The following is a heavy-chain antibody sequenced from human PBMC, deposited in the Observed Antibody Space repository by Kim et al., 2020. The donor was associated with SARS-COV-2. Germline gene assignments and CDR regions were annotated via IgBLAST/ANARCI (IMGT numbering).Heavy chain of an antibody. D-gene: IGHD4-17*01. V-gene: IGHV3-33*06. CDR2: IWYDGSNK. Sequence: GGSLRLSYAASGFIFRNYGMHWVRQAPGKGLEWVAVIWYDGSNKYYADSVKGRFTISRDNSKNTLYLQMNSLRAEDTAVYYCAKAPADGDYYYWGQGTLVTVSS. J-gene: IGHJ4*02. CDR3: AKAPADGDYYY. CDR1: GFIFRNYG.